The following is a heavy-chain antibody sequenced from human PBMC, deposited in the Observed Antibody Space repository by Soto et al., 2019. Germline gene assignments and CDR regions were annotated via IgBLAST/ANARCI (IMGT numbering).Heavy chain of an antibody. V-gene: IGHV3-30*18. CDR3: VKDRRTEAYGMEV. CDR2: ISFDGSNK. Sequence: QVQLVESGGGVVQPGRSLRLSCAASGFTFSSHGLHWVRQAPSRGLEWVAVISFDGSNKQYGDSVKGRFTISRDNSHNTLYLQMNSLRAEDTAVYYCVKDRRTEAYGMEVWGQGTTVIVAS. D-gene: IGHD2-21*01. CDR1: GFTFSSHG. J-gene: IGHJ6*02.